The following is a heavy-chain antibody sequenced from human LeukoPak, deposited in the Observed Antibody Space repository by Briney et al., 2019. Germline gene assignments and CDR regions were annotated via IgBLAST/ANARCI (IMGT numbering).Heavy chain of an antibody. J-gene: IGHJ5*02. CDR1: GGSISSYY. Sequence: PSETLSLTCTVSGGSISSYYWSWIRQPPGKGLEWIGYIYYSGSTNYNPSLKSRVTISVDTSKNQFSLKLSSVTAAVTAVYYCARGFYDFWSGYSLRGGALYNWFDPWGQGTLVTVSS. CDR2: IYYSGST. V-gene: IGHV4-59*01. D-gene: IGHD3-3*01. CDR3: ARGFYDFWSGYSLRGGALYNWFDP.